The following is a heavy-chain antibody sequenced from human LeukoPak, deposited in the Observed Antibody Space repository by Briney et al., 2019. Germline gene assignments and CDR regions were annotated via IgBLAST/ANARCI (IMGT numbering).Heavy chain of an antibody. V-gene: IGHV3-20*01. D-gene: IGHD1-7*01. J-gene: IGHJ4*02. CDR2: TNRRGDIT. CDR3: ARKGLGGELGGFDS. Sequence: GGSLRLSCAASGFTFSSYAMHWVRQAPGKGLEWVSGTNRRGDITGYADFVKGRFTISRDNAKNSLYLQMNSLRVEDTALYHCARKGLGGELGGFDSWGQGTLVTVSS. CDR1: GFTFSSYA.